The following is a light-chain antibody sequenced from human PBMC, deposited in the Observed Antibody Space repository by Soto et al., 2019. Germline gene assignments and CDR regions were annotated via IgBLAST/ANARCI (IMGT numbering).Light chain of an antibody. CDR3: TAYASGSAHVV. CDR2: DVN. J-gene: IGLJ2*01. Sequence: QSALTQPASVSGSPGQSITLSCTGTSSDIGGYDYVSWYQRHPGKAPKLIIYDVNNRPSGVSNRFSGSKSGNTASLTISGLQGEEEADYYCTAYASGSAHVVFGGGTKVTVL. V-gene: IGLV2-14*01. CDR1: SSDIGGYDY.